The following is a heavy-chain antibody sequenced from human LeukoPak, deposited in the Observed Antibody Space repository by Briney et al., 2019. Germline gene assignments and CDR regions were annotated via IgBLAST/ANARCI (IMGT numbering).Heavy chain of an antibody. Sequence: GGSLRLSCAASGFTFSSYAMSWVRQAPGKGLEWVSGISGSGGSTYYADSVKGRFTISRDNSRNTLYLQMTRPRAEDTAVYYCAILPGYSSGWYEVNYWGQGTLVTVSS. J-gene: IGHJ4*02. CDR2: ISGSGGST. CDR1: GFTFSSYA. CDR3: AILPGYSSGWYEVNY. D-gene: IGHD6-13*01. V-gene: IGHV3-23*01.